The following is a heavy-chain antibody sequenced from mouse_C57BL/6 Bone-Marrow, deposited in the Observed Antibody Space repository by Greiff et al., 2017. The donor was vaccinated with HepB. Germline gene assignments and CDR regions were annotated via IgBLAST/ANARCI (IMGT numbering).Heavy chain of an antibody. D-gene: IGHD1-1*01. Sequence: VQLVESGAELARPGASVKLSCKASGYTFTSYGISWVKQRTGQGLEWIGEIYPRSGNTYYNEKFKGKATLTADKSSSTAYMELRSLTSEDSAVYFCARPIYYGSSYGFDYWGQGTTLTVSS. V-gene: IGHV1-81*01. CDR1: GYTFTSYG. J-gene: IGHJ2*01. CDR2: IYPRSGNT. CDR3: ARPIYYGSSYGFDY.